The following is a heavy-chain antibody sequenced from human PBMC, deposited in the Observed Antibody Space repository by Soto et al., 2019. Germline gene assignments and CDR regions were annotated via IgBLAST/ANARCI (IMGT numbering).Heavy chain of an antibody. CDR3: ERAQTYNNGYKCSDP. CDR1: VYGVSSDSVA. V-gene: IGHV6-1*01. Sequence: PSQTLSLTCAISVYGVSSDSVAWNWIMQSPSRGLEWLGRTYYRSKWYNDYAVSVKSRITINSDTSKNQFSLHLNSVTPEDTAVYYGERAQTYNNGYKCSDPWRQGNLVT. CDR2: TYYRSKWYN. J-gene: IGHJ5*02. D-gene: IGHD1-20*01.